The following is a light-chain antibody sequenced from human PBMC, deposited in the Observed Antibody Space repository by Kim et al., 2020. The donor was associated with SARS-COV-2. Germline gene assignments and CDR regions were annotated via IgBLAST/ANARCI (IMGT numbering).Light chain of an antibody. CDR1: QNIRNH. J-gene: IGKJ2*03. Sequence: SVSPGERATLSCRASQNIRNHLVGFQKKLGQAPRLLIYGASFRATGVPARFSGSGSGTEFTLTITDLHSEDFAVYYCQQRSNWRVSFGQGTKLEI. V-gene: IGKV3-15*01. CDR3: QQRSNWRVS. CDR2: GAS.